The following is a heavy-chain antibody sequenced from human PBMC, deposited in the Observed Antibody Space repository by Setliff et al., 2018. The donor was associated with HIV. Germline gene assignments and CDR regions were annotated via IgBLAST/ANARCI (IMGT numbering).Heavy chain of an antibody. J-gene: IGHJ6*03. CDR2: TYYTGYT. CDR1: GDSIHRVTSY. CDR3: ARHTAVNVSPSGLGYYYIDV. Sequence: PSQTLSLTCTVSGDSIHRVTSYWGWFRQSPGKGLEWIGTTYYTGYTFNNPSLTSRVTMSVDTSKSQFSLKLQSVTAADTAIYYCARHTAVNVSPSGLGYYYIDVWAKGTSVTVS. D-gene: IGHD3-9*01. V-gene: IGHV4-39*01.